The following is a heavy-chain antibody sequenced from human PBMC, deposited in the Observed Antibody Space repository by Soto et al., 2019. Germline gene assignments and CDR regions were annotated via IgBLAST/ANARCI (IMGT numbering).Heavy chain of an antibody. V-gene: IGHV3-7*01. CDR1: GFTFSSYW. CDR2: IKQDGSEK. J-gene: IGHJ6*02. Sequence: GGSLRLSCAASGFTFSSYWMSWVRQAPGKGLEWVANIKQDGSEKYYVDSVKGRFTISRDNAKNSLYLQMNSLRAEDTAVYYCARDEVLLWFGNYYYYGMDVWGQGTTVTVS. D-gene: IGHD3-10*01. CDR3: ARDEVLLWFGNYYYYGMDV.